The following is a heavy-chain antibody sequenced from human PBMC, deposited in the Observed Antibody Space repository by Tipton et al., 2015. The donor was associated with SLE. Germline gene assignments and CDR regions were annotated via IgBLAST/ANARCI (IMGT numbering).Heavy chain of an antibody. CDR3: VRLRSKVLIDY. V-gene: IGHV4-39*07. Sequence: TLSLTCTVSGGSVSSGSYYWAWIRQPPGKGPEWIGTIYYSGSTYYYPSLKSRITISLDTSKNQFSLEVRSVTAADTAVYYCVRLRSKVLIDYWGQGTLVIVSS. CDR2: IYYSGST. D-gene: IGHD2-8*01. CDR1: GGSVSSGSYY. J-gene: IGHJ4*02.